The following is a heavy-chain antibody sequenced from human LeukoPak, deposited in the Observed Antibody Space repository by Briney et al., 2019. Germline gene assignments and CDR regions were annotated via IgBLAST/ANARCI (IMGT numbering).Heavy chain of an antibody. CDR1: GCSFTSYW. CDR2: VYPGDSDT. V-gene: IGHV5-51*01. CDR3: ARRRDTSMMNPLFHPFDY. Sequence: GESLKISCKGSGCSFTSYWIAWVRQMPGKGLEWMGIVYPGDSDTRYSPSFQGQVTISADKSISTAYLQWSSLQASDTAMYYCARRRDTSMMNPLFHPFDYWGQGTLVTVSS. D-gene: IGHD5-18*01. J-gene: IGHJ4*02.